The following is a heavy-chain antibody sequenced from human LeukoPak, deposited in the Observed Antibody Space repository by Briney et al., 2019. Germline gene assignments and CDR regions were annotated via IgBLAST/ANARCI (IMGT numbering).Heavy chain of an antibody. CDR3: ARERRTSPRRGYPYDFWSGYPDY. CDR1: VGSFSGYY. D-gene: IGHD3-3*01. J-gene: IGHJ4*02. CDR2: INHSGST. Sequence: SETLSLTCAVYVGSFSGYYWSLIRQPPGKGLEWIAEINHSGSTNYNPSLKSRVTISVDTSKNQFSLKLSSVTAADTAVYYCARERRTSPRRGYPYDFWSGYPDYWGQGTLVTVSS. V-gene: IGHV4-34*01.